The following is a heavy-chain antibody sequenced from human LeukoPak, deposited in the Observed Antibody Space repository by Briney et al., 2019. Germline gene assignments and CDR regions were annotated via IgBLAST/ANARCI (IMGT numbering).Heavy chain of an antibody. J-gene: IGHJ5*02. CDR3: ARGIVVVVAATSNWFDP. CDR2: INWNGGST. Sequence: GGSLRLSCAASGFTFDDYGMSWVRQAPGKGLEWVSGINWNGGSTGYADSVKGRFTISRDNSKNTLYLQMNSLRPEDTAIYYCARGIVVVVAATSNWFDPWGQGTLVTVSS. D-gene: IGHD2-15*01. CDR1: GFTFDDYG. V-gene: IGHV3-20*04.